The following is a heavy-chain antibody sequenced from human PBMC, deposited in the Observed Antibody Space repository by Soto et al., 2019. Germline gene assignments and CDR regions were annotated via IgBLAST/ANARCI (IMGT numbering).Heavy chain of an antibody. CDR1: GFTVSSNY. CDR3: ARVWTGSSGYYFYHGFDI. CDR2: IYSGGST. D-gene: IGHD3-22*01. J-gene: IGHJ3*02. V-gene: IGHV3-66*01. Sequence: GGSLRLSCAASGFTVSSNYMSWVRQAPGKGLEWVSVIYSGGSTYYADSVKGRFTISRDNSKNTLYLQMNSLRAEDTAVYYCARVWTGSSGYYFYHGFDIWGQGTMVTVSS.